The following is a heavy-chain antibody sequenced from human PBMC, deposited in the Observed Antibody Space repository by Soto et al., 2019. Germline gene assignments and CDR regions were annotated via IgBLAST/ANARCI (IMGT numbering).Heavy chain of an antibody. CDR1: GFTFSRYA. J-gene: IGHJ4*02. Sequence: QVHLVESGGGVVQPGRSLRLSRAASGFTFSRYAMTWVRQAPGKGLERVAVTSSDGSDKYYADSVKGRFTISRDNSKNTLYLQMNSLRAEDTAVYYCAREMHLGGGWGDIDYCGQGTLVTVSS. D-gene: IGHD2-15*01. CDR3: AREMHLGGGWGDIDY. CDR2: TSSDGSDK. V-gene: IGHV3-30-3*01.